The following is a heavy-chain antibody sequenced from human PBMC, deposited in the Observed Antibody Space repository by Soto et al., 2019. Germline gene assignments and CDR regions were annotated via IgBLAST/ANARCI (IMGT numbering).Heavy chain of an antibody. CDR1: AFTFSSYA. D-gene: IGHD5-18*01. CDR3: AKDGRIHLYSPPFDY. V-gene: IGHV3-23*01. Sequence: EVQLLESGGGLVQQGGSLRLSCAASAFTFSSYAMSWVRQTPRKGLEWVSSISGSGDSTFYADSVKGRFTISRDNSKNTLYVEMSSLRAEDTAIYFCAKDGRIHLYSPPFDYWGQGALVSVTS. J-gene: IGHJ4*02. CDR2: ISGSGDST.